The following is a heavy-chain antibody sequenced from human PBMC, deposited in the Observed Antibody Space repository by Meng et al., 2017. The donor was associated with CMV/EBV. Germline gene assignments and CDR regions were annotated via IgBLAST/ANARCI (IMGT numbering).Heavy chain of an antibody. J-gene: IGHJ6*02. CDR2: IFYSGRA. CDR1: GGSISSSTYY. CDR3: ARIMAGTTSYGMDI. V-gene: IGHV4-39*01. Sequence: SETLSLTCTVSGGSISSSTYYWGWIRQPPGKGLEWIGSIFYSGRAFYNPSLKNRISISVDTSKNQFSLKLSSVTAADTAVYYCARIMAGTTSYGMDIWGQGTTVTVSS. D-gene: IGHD1-7*01.